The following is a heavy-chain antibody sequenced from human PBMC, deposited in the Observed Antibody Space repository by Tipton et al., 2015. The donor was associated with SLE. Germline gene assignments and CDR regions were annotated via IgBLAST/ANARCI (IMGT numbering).Heavy chain of an antibody. CDR2: IYHSGGT. Sequence: LRLSCAVSGGSISSGDYSWSWIRQPPGKGLEWIGYIYHSGGTYYNASLKSRVTLSVDMSKNQFSLKLSSVTAADTAVYYCARDEEYGDYNYYGMDVWGQGTTVTVSS. V-gene: IGHV4-30-2*01. CDR3: ARDEEYGDYNYYGMDV. J-gene: IGHJ6*02. CDR1: GGSISSGDYS. D-gene: IGHD4-17*01.